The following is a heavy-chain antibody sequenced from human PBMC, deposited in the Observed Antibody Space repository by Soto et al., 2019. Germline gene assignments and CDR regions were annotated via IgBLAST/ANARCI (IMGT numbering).Heavy chain of an antibody. CDR2: IFPDDSDT. J-gene: IGHJ4*02. CDR3: FRGGVKYRTFDY. Sequence: PGESLKISCKASGYIIKNYWIGWVRQMPGQGLEWMGIIFPDDSDTRYSPSFQGHVTISVDKSISTAYVQWSSLKASDSAIYYCFRGGVKYRTFDYWGKGTLVTVSS. CDR1: GYIIKNYW. V-gene: IGHV5-51*01. D-gene: IGHD3-16*01.